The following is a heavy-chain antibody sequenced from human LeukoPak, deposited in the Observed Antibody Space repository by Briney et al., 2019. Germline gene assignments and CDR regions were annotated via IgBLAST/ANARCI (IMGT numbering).Heavy chain of an antibody. J-gene: IGHJ5*02. Sequence: ASVKVSCKASGYTFTGYYMHWVRQAPGQGLEWMGWINPNSGGTNYAQKFQGRVTMTRDTSISTAYMELSRLRSDDTAVYYCARDRRYCSSTSCYGWFDPWGQGTLGTLSS. CDR2: INPNSGGT. D-gene: IGHD2-2*01. CDR3: ARDRRYCSSTSCYGWFDP. V-gene: IGHV1-2*02. CDR1: GYTFTGYY.